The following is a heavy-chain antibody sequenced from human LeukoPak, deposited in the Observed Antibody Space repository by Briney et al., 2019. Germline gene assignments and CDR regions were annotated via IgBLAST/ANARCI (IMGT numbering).Heavy chain of an antibody. J-gene: IGHJ4*02. Sequence: XXGGTNYAQKFQGRVTMTSDTSISTAYMELSRLRSDDTAVYYCARGDGDYYDSSGYLLLDYWGQGTLVTVSS. CDR2: XXGGT. CDR3: ARGDGDYYDSSGYLLLDY. D-gene: IGHD3-22*01. V-gene: IGHV1-2*02.